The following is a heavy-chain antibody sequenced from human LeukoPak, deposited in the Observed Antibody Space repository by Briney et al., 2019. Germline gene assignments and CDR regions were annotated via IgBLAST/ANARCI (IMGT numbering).Heavy chain of an antibody. CDR1: GGSISSHY. D-gene: IGHD3-3*01. Sequence: SETLSLTCTVSGGSISSHYWSWIRQPPGKGLEWIGYIYYSGSTNYNPSLKSRVTISVDTSKNQFSLKLSSVTAADTAVYYCAAARWRYDFWSGYSEDAFDIWGQGTMVTVSS. CDR2: IYYSGST. CDR3: AAARWRYDFWSGYSEDAFDI. J-gene: IGHJ3*02. V-gene: IGHV4-59*11.